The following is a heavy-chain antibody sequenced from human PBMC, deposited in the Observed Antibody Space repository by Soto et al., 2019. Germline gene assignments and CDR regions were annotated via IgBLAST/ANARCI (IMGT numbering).Heavy chain of an antibody. J-gene: IGHJ4*02. CDR3: ATVHNTSRSFNY. V-gene: IGHV3-23*01. Sequence: GGSLRLSCAASGFTFSDHYMDWVRQAPGKGLEWVSTTGLSGRTTYYGDSVKGRFTVSRDNSRNTLDLQMSSLRAEDTAVYYCATVHNTSRSFNYWGRGALVTVSS. D-gene: IGHD1-20*01. CDR1: GFTFSDHY. CDR2: TGLSGRTT.